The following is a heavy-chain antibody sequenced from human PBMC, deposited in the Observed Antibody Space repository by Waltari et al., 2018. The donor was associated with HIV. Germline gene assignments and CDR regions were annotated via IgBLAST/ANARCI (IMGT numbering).Heavy chain of an antibody. V-gene: IGHV4-4*02. CDR3: ARVRSGWFGGIDS. CDR1: GDSISSTSW. Sequence: QVQVQESGPGLVKPSGTLSLTCAVSGDSISSTSWWCWVRQPTGKGLEWIGEIYHSGTTNYNPSLKSRVTISVDKSKNQFSLKLSSVTAADTAVYYCARVRSGWFGGIDSWGQGTLVTVSS. CDR2: IYHSGTT. D-gene: IGHD6-19*01. J-gene: IGHJ4*02.